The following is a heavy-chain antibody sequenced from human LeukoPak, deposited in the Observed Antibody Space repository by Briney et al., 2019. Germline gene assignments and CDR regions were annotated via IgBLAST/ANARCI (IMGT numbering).Heavy chain of an antibody. V-gene: IGHV1-69*06. Sequence: ASVKVSCKASGGTFSSYAISWVRQAPGQGLEWMGGIIPIFGTANYAQKFQGSVTITADKSTSTAYMELSSLRSEDTAVYYCARVPYQPDAFDIWGQGTMVTVSS. CDR2: IIPIFGTA. J-gene: IGHJ3*02. D-gene: IGHD1-14*01. CDR1: GGTFSSYA. CDR3: ARVPYQPDAFDI.